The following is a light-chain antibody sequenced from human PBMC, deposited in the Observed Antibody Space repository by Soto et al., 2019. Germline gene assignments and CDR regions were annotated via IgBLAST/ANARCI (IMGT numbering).Light chain of an antibody. J-gene: IGKJ1*01. Sequence: DIQMTQSPSTLSGSVGDRVTITCRASQTISSWLAWYQQKPGKAPKLLIYKASTLKSGVPSRFSGSGSGTDFTLTISNLQPEDFATYYCQQYNSYSFGQGTKVDIK. CDR1: QTISSW. CDR3: QQYNSYS. V-gene: IGKV1-5*03. CDR2: KAS.